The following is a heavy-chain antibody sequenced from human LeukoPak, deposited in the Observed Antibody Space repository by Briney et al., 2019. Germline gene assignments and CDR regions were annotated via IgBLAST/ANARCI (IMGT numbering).Heavy chain of an antibody. V-gene: IGHV4-59*01. CDR2: IYYSGST. CDR3: ARAIIPKIYYYFYMDV. J-gene: IGHJ6*03. D-gene: IGHD2-21*01. Sequence: PSETLSLTCTVSGVSFSAYYWSWIRQPPGKGLEWIGYIYYSGSTNYNPSLKSRVTISPDTSKNQFSLKLSSVTAADTAVYYCARAIIPKIYYYFYMDVWGKGTTVTVSS. CDR1: GVSFSAYY.